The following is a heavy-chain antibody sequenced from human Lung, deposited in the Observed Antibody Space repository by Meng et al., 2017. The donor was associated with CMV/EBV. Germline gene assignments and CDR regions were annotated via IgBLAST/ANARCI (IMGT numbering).Heavy chain of an antibody. CDR1: EFTFSNFA. V-gene: IGHV3-23*01. D-gene: IGHD6-13*01. Sequence: GESLKISCAASEFTFSNFAMSWVRLAPGRGLAWVSAITASGGSTYYADSVKGRFTVSRDNFKNTLYLQMNSLRVEDTAVYYCAKPFSASWYREYYDYWGQGTLVTVSS. CDR2: ITASGGST. CDR3: AKPFSASWYREYYDY. J-gene: IGHJ4*02.